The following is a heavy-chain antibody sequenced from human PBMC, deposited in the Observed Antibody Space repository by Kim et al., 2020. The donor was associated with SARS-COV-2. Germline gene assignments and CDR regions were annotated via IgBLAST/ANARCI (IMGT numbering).Heavy chain of an antibody. Sequence: SETLSLPCTVSGGSISSSSYYWGWIRQPPGKGLEWIGSIYYSGSTYYNPSLKSRVTISVDTSKNQFSLKLSSVTAADTAVYYCASERAFYDILTGYYRDFDYWGQATLVTVTS. V-gene: IGHV4-39*01. CDR2: IYYSGST. J-gene: IGHJ4*02. CDR1: GGSISSSSYY. D-gene: IGHD3-9*01. CDR3: ASERAFYDILTGYYRDFDY.